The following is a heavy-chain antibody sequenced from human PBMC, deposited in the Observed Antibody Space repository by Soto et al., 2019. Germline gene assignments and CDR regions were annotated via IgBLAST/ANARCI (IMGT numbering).Heavy chain of an antibody. CDR1: GGSISSGDYY. D-gene: IGHD3-10*01. J-gene: IGHJ4*02. CDR3: ARVGGFGATTIDN. Sequence: PSETLSLTCTVSGGSISSGDYYWSWIRQPPGKGLEWIGYIYYSGSTYYNPSLKSRVTISVDTSKNQFSLKLSSVTAADTAVYYCARVGGFGATTIDNWGQGTQVTVSS. V-gene: IGHV4-30-4*01. CDR2: IYYSGST.